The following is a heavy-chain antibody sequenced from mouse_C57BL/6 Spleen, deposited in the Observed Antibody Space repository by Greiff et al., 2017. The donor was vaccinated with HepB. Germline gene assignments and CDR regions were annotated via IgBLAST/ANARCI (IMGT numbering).Heavy chain of an antibody. CDR3: ARWNYGNAFDY. D-gene: IGHD2-1*01. J-gene: IGHJ2*01. V-gene: IGHV1-63*01. CDR1: GYTFTNYW. CDR2: IYPGGGYT. Sequence: QVQLQQPGAELVRPGTSVKMSCKASGYTFTNYWIGWAKQRPGHGLEWIGDIYPGGGYTNYNEKFKGKATLTADKSSSTAYMQFSSLTSEDSAIYYCARWNYGNAFDYWGQGTTLTVSS.